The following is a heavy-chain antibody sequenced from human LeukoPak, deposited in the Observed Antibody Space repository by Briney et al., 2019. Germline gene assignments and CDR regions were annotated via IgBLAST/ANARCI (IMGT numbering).Heavy chain of an antibody. CDR1: GGSISSYY. CDR2: IYYSGGT. CDR3: ARVYYSGSYDYWYFDL. V-gene: IGHV4-59*01. J-gene: IGHJ2*01. D-gene: IGHD6-13*01. Sequence: SETLSLTCTVSGGSISSYYWSWIRQPPGKGLEWIGYIYYSGGTNYNPSLKSRVTISVGTSKNLFSLGSVTAADTAVYYCARVYYSGSYDYWYFDLWGRGTLATVSS.